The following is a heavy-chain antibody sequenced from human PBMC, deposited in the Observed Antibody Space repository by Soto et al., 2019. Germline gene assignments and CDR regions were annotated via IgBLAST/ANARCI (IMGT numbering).Heavy chain of an antibody. D-gene: IGHD2-21*02. J-gene: IGHJ5*02. Sequence: GESLKISCKGSGYSFTSYWIGWVRQMPGKGLEWMGIIYPGDSDTRYSPSFQGQVTISADKSISTAYLQWSSLKASDTAVYYCARDSTGNDYYPGAWFDPWGQGTLVTVSS. CDR2: IYPGDSDT. CDR1: GYSFTSYW. V-gene: IGHV5-51*03. CDR3: ARDSTGNDYYPGAWFDP.